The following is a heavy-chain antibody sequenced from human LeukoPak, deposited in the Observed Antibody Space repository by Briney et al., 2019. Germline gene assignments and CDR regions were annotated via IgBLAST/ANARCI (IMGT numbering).Heavy chain of an antibody. V-gene: IGHV3-23*01. CDR2: ISGSGGNT. CDR1: GFTFSNNP. CDR3: ATTKQARRYFDY. J-gene: IGHJ4*02. Sequence: GGSLRLSYVGSGFTFSNNPLSWVRQAPGKGLEWVSAISGSGGNTYYAGSVRGRFTISRDNSKNTLFLQMNTLRADDTAVYYCATTKQARRYFDYWGQGTLVTVSS. D-gene: IGHD1-1*01.